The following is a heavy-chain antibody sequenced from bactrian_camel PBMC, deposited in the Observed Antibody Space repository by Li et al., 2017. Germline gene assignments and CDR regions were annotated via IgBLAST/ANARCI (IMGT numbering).Heavy chain of an antibody. CDR1: GYSPSTIC. V-gene: IGHV3-3*01. CDR3: AAHRTSWGNRSCRENYYDYTY. J-gene: IGHJ4*01. D-gene: IGHD3*01. Sequence: VQLVESGGGSVQAGGSLKLSCRNSGYSPSTICMGWFRAPPGKEREGVATIATRSGSTAYADSVQGRFTISQDNAKNTVYLQMNSLKPEDTALYYCAAHRTSWGNRSCRENYYDYTYWGQGTQVTVS. CDR2: IATRSGST.